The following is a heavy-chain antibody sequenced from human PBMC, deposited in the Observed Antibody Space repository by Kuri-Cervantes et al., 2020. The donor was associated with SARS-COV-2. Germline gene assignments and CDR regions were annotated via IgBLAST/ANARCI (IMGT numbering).Heavy chain of an antibody. V-gene: IGHV4-59*12. J-gene: IGHJ4*02. CDR2: IYYSGST. D-gene: IGHD6-13*01. CDR3: ARGRRQQLVRGFDY. Sequence: GSLRLSCTVSGGSISSYYWSWIRQPPGKGLEWIGYIYYSGSTNYNPSLKSRVTISVDTSKNQFSLKLSSVTAADTAVYYCARGRRQQLVRGFDYWGQGTLVTVSS. CDR1: GGSISSYY.